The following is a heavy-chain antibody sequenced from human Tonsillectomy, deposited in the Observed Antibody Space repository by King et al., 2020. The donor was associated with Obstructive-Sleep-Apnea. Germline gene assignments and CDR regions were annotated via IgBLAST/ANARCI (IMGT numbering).Heavy chain of an antibody. D-gene: IGHD1-26*01. CDR2: ISDSGRSNT. Sequence: VQLVESGGGLVQPGGSLRLSCAGSGFTFSSYGMSWVRQAPGKGLEWVSSISDSGRSNTYYAESVMCRFTISRDNSKNTLYLQMDNLRAEDTAVYYCVKDREKWELRYFDCWGQGTQVTVSP. CDR1: GFTFSSYG. V-gene: IGHV3-23*04. CDR3: VKDREKWELRYFDC. J-gene: IGHJ4*02.